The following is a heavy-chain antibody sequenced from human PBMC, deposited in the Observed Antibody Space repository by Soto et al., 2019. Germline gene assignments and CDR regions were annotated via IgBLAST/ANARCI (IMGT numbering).Heavy chain of an antibody. CDR3: ARGYSSSSRVVLGRSGWFDP. J-gene: IGHJ5*02. Sequence: SETLSLTFAVYGGSFSCYYWSWIRQPPGKGLEWIGEINHSGSTNYNPSLKSRVTISVDTSKNQFSLKLSSVTAADTAVYYCARGYSSSSRVVLGRSGWFDPWGQGTLVTVSS. CDR1: GGSFSCYY. V-gene: IGHV4-34*01. CDR2: INHSGST. D-gene: IGHD6-6*01.